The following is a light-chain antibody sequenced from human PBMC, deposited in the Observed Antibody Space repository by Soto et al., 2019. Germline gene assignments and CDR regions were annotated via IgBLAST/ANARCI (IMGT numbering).Light chain of an antibody. CDR3: QQYNSYRRT. V-gene: IGKV1-5*03. CDR2: KAS. Sequence: DRQMTQSPSTLSASVGDRVTITCRASQSISSWLAWYQQKPGKAPKLLIYKASSLESGVPSRFSGSGSGTEFTLTISSLQPDDFATYYCQQYNSYRRTFGQGTKVDIK. CDR1: QSISSW. J-gene: IGKJ1*01.